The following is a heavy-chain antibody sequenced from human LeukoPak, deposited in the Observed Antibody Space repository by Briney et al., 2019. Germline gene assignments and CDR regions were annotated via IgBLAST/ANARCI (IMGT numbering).Heavy chain of an antibody. CDR2: IIPIFGTA. D-gene: IGHD3-3*01. V-gene: IGHV1-69*05. Sequence: SVKVSCKASGGTFSSYAISWVRQAPGQGLEWMGGIIPIFGTANYAQKLQGRVTITTDESTSTAYMELSSLRSEDTAVYYCARVPLGIFGVVNYYYYMDVWGKGTTVTVSS. J-gene: IGHJ6*03. CDR3: ARVPLGIFGVVNYYYYMDV. CDR1: GGTFSSYA.